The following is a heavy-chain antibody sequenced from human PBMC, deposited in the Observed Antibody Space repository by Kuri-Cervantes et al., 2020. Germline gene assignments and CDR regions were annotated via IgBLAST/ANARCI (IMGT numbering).Heavy chain of an antibody. V-gene: IGHV3-11*01. CDR2: ISSSGSTI. CDR1: GFTFSDYY. CDR3: VRARVRDDYGDYPDFQH. Sequence: GESLKISCAASGFTFSDYYMSWIRQAPGKGLEWVSYISSSGSTIYYADSVKGRFTISRDNAKNSLYLQMNSLRAEDTAVYYCVRARVRDDYGDYPDFQHWGQGTLVTVSS. J-gene: IGHJ1*01. D-gene: IGHD4-17*01.